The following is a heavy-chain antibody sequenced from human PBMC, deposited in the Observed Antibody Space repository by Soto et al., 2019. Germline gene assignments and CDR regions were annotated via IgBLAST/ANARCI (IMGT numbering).Heavy chain of an antibody. CDR2: INPNSGGT. D-gene: IGHD6-13*01. Sequence: ASVKVSCKASGYTFTGYYMHWVRQAPGQGLEWMGWINPNSGGTNYAQKFQGWVTMTRDTSISTAYMELSRLRSDDTAVYYCARMTLQLAAAGYYYYYGMDVWGQGTTVTVSS. CDR1: GYTFTGYY. J-gene: IGHJ6*02. CDR3: ARMTLQLAAAGYYYYYGMDV. V-gene: IGHV1-2*04.